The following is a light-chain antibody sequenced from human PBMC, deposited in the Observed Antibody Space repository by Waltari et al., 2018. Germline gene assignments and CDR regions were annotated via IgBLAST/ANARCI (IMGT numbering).Light chain of an antibody. Sequence: DIQMTQSPSTLSASVGDRVTITCRASQSISTWLAWYKKKPGKPPRLLIYKASSLESGVPSRFSGSGSGTEFTLTISSLQPDDFATYYCQLYNSYSWTFGQGTKVEIK. J-gene: IGKJ1*01. CDR1: QSISTW. CDR2: KAS. V-gene: IGKV1-5*03. CDR3: QLYNSYSWT.